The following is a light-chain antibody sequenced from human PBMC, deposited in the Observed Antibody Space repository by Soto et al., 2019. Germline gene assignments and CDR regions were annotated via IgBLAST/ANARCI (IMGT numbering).Light chain of an antibody. CDR2: RVS. CDR3: QQYGNLPLT. CDR1: QSIRNS. Sequence: EIVLTQSPATLSLSPGGRATLSCRASQSIRNSLAWYQQKPGQAPRLLIYRVSSRATGVPDRFSGSGSGTDYTLTISRLEPEDFAVYYCQQYGNLPLTFGGGTKVDIK. J-gene: IGKJ4*01. V-gene: IGKV3-20*01.